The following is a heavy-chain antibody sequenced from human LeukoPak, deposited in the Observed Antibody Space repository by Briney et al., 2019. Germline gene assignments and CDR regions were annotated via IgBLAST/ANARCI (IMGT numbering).Heavy chain of an antibody. CDR1: GGSISSGSYY. CDR3: ARVPPGAYYFDY. Sequence: SETLSLTCTVSGGSISSGSYYWSWIRQPAGKGLEWIGRIYTSGSTNYNPSLKSRVTISVDTSKNQFSLKLSSVTAADTAVYYCARVPPGAYYFDYWGQGTLVTVSS. J-gene: IGHJ4*02. D-gene: IGHD1-26*01. CDR2: IYTSGST. V-gene: IGHV4-61*02.